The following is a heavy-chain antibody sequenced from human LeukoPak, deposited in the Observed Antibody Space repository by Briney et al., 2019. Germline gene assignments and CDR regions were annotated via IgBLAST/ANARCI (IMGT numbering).Heavy chain of an antibody. CDR1: GFTFSSYG. D-gene: IGHD4-17*01. CDR2: ISYDGSNK. J-gene: IGHJ4*02. Sequence: GRSLRLSCAASGFTFSSYGMHWVRQAPGKGLEWGAVISYDGSNKYYADSVKGRFTISRDNSKNTLYLQMNSLRAEDTAVYYCAKRGPSTVTYNYYFDYWGQGTLVTVSS. CDR3: AKRGPSTVTYNYYFDY. V-gene: IGHV3-30*18.